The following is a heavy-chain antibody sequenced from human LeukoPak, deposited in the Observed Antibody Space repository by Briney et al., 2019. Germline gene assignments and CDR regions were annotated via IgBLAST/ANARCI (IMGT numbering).Heavy chain of an antibody. J-gene: IGHJ3*02. Sequence: PSETLSLTCTVSGGSISNYYWSWIRQPPGKGLEWIGYIYYSGTTNYNPSLKSRVTISVDTSKNQFSLKLSSVTAADTAVYYCARDRHDYYDAFDIWGQGTMVTVSS. CDR3: ARDRHDYYDAFDI. CDR2: IYYSGTT. D-gene: IGHD3-22*01. V-gene: IGHV4-59*01. CDR1: GGSISNYY.